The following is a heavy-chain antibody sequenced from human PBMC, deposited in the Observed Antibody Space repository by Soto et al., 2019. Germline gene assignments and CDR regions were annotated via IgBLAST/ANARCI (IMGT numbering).Heavy chain of an antibody. CDR3: ARDGGYSGYDRTIYYYGMDV. J-gene: IGHJ6*02. D-gene: IGHD5-12*01. CDR1: GGTFSSYA. V-gene: IGHV1-69*12. Sequence: QVQLVQSGAEVKKPGSSVKVSCKASGGTFSSYAISWVRQARGQGLEWMGGTIPMFGTANYAQKFQGRVKITADESTSTAYMDLSSLRSEDTAVYYCARDGGYSGYDRTIYYYGMDVWGQGTTVTVSS. CDR2: TIPMFGTA.